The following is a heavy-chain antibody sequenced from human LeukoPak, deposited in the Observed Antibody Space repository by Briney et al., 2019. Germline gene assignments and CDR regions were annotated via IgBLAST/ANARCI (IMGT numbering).Heavy chain of an antibody. D-gene: IGHD4-23*01. CDR2: ISSSSSYI. Sequence: GGSLRLSCAASGFTFSSYSMNWVRQAPGKGLEWVSSISSSSSYIYYADSVKGRFTISRDNAKNSLYLQMNSLRAEDTAVYYCARSFLVVTLDAFDIWGQGTMVTVSS. V-gene: IGHV3-21*01. CDR1: GFTFSSYS. CDR3: ARSFLVVTLDAFDI. J-gene: IGHJ3*02.